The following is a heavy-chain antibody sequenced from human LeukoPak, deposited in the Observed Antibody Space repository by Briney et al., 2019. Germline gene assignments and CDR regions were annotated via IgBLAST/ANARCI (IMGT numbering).Heavy chain of an antibody. D-gene: IGHD3-22*01. V-gene: IGHV3-23*01. Sequence: ETLSLTCAVSGYSISSGYYWGWVRQAPGKGLEWVSGIAAGATSTYYADSVKGRFTISRDNSRKTVHLQMNSLRAEDAAVYYCAKSYDSGGYPLGDYWGQGTLVTVSS. CDR3: AKSYDSGGYPLGDY. CDR1: GYSISSGYY. J-gene: IGHJ4*02. CDR2: IAAGATST.